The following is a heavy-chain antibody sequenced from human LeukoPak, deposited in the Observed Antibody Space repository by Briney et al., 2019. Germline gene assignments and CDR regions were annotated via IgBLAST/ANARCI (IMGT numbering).Heavy chain of an antibody. V-gene: IGHV3-30*03. CDR1: GFTFSSYW. D-gene: IGHD5-24*01. CDR3: TRRAARWQFDL. J-gene: IGHJ2*01. Sequence: GGSLRLSCAASGFTFSSYWMSWVRQAPGKGLEWVAVISYDGSNKYYADSVKGRFTISRDNAKNSLYLQMSSLRAEDTALYYCTRRAARWQFDLWGRGTLLTVSS. CDR2: ISYDGSNK.